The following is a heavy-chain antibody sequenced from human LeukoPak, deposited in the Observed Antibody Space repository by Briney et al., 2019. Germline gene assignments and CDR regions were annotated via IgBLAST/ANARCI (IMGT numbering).Heavy chain of an antibody. D-gene: IGHD6-19*01. Sequence: GGSLRLSCAASGFTFSDYYMSWIRQAPGKGLEWVSYISSSGSTIYYADSMKGRFTISRDNAKKSLYLQMNSLKTEDTAVYYCTRPAVGAVADRDVWGKGTTVTVSS. J-gene: IGHJ6*03. V-gene: IGHV3-11*01. CDR2: ISSSGSTI. CDR3: TRPAVGAVADRDV. CDR1: GFTFSDYY.